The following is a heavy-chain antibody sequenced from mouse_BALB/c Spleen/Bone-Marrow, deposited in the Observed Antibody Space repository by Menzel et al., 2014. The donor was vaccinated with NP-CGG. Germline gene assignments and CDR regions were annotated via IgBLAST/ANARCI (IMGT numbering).Heavy chain of an antibody. Sequence: QVQLQQSGAELVGPGVSVELSCKASGYTFTDYAMHWVKQSHAKSLEWIGVISTSYGDASYNQKFKGKATMTVDKSSSTAYMELARLSSEDSAIYYCAREGPWFAYWGQGTLVTVSA. CDR1: GYTFTDYA. CDR2: ISTSYGDA. CDR3: AREGPWFAY. V-gene: IGHV1S137*01. J-gene: IGHJ3*01.